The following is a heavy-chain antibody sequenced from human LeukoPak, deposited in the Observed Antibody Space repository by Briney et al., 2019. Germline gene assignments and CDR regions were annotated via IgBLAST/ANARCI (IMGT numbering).Heavy chain of an antibody. CDR1: GYTFTSYD. CDR3: ARGAYYYDSSGYYFDSRWYFDL. Sequence: ASVKVSCKASGYTFTSYDINWVRQATGQGLEWMGWMNPNSGNTGYAQKFQGRVTMTRNTSISTAYMELSSLRSEDTAVYYCARGAYYYDSSGYYFDSRWYFDLWGCGTLVTVSS. CDR2: MNPNSGNT. D-gene: IGHD3-22*01. J-gene: IGHJ2*01. V-gene: IGHV1-8*01.